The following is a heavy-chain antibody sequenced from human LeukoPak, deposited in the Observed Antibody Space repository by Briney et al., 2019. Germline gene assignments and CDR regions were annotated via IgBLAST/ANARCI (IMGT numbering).Heavy chain of an antibody. V-gene: IGHV4-38-2*02. D-gene: IGHD3-10*01. CDR1: GYSISSGYY. Sequence: SETLSLTCTVSGYSISSGYYWGWIRQPPGKGLEWIGSIYHSGSTYYNPSLKSRVTISVDTSKNQFSLKLSSVTAADTAVYYCARKKGSGSYYPLTPPYYFDYWGQGTLVTVSS. CDR2: IYHSGST. CDR3: ARKKGSGSYYPLTPPYYFDY. J-gene: IGHJ4*02.